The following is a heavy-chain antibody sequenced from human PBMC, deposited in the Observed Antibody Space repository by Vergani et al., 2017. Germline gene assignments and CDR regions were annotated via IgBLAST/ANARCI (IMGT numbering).Heavy chain of an antibody. V-gene: IGHV3-11*01. D-gene: IGHD1-1*01. CDR1: GFTFRDFY. CDR3: ARGNWNDGFNSYYYMDV. Sequence: QVQLVESGGTLVKPGGSLRLSCAASGFTFRDFYMTWIRQVPGKGLEWVSHISDSGTSINYADSVKGRFTVYRDNAKKSLYLQMTSLRVEDTAVYYCARGNWNDGFNSYYYMDVWGKGTTVTVSS. CDR2: ISDSGTSI. J-gene: IGHJ6*03.